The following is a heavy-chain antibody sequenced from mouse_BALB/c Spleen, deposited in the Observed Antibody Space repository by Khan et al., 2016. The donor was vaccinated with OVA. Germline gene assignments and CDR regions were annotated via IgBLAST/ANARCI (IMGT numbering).Heavy chain of an antibody. Sequence: EVELVESGGGLVKPGGSLKLSCAASGFTFSNYAMSWVRQSPEKGLEWVASISSGDSAYYPDSVKGRFTISRDNARNILYLKMSSLRSEDTAMYYCARDYWFPYWGQGTLVTVSA. V-gene: IGHV5-6-5*01. CDR2: ISSGDSA. J-gene: IGHJ3*01. CDR1: GFTFSNYA. CDR3: ARDYWFPY.